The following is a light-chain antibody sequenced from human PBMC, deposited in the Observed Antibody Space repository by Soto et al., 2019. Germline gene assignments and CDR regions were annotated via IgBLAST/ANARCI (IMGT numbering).Light chain of an antibody. Sequence: AIRMTQSPSSLSASTGDRVTITCRASQGISSYLAWYQQKPGKAPKLLIYAASTLQSGVPSRFSGSGSGTDLTLTISCLQSEDFATYYCHEYYSYPRTLGQGTKVEIK. V-gene: IGKV1-8*01. CDR3: HEYYSYPRT. J-gene: IGKJ1*01. CDR2: AAS. CDR1: QGISSY.